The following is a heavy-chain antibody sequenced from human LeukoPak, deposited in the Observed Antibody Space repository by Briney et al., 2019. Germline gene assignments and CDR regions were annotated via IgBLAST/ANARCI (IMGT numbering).Heavy chain of an antibody. D-gene: IGHD3-10*01. J-gene: IGHJ6*03. V-gene: IGHV3-21*01. CDR2: ITSSSSYI. Sequence: PGGSLRLSFAASGSTFSTYSMTGVRQPPGRGREWVSSITSSSSYIYYADSVKGRFTISRDNAKSSLYLQMNSLRAEDTAVYYCARELWFGELGYMDVWGKGTTVTISS. CDR3: ARELWFGELGYMDV. CDR1: GSTFSTYS.